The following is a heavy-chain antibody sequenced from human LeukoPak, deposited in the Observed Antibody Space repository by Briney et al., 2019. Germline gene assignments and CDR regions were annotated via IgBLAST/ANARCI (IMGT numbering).Heavy chain of an antibody. V-gene: IGHV3-7*03. CDR2: INRDGSER. D-gene: IGHD1-26*01. J-gene: IGHJ4*02. Sequence: GGSLRLSCAASGFTFSNYWMTWVRQAPGKGLEWVANINRDGSERYYVDSVKGRFTISRDDAKSSLYLQMNSLRAEDTAVYYCARGDSGSFSQFDCWGQGALVTVSS. CDR1: GFTFSNYW. CDR3: ARGDSGSFSQFDC.